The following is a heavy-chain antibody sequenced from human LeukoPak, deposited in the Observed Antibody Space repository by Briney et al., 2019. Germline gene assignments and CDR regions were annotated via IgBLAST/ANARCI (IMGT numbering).Heavy chain of an antibody. CDR1: GVSISSSNSY. CDR2: IYYSGNT. J-gene: IGHJ4*02. CDR3: ARQTGSGLFILP. Sequence: SETLSLACTVSGVSISSSNSYWGWIRQPPGKGLEWIGSIYYSGNTYYNASLKSQVSISIDTSKNQFSLKFTSVTAADTAVYYCARQTGSGLFILPGGQGTLVTVSS. V-gene: IGHV4-39*01. D-gene: IGHD3/OR15-3a*01.